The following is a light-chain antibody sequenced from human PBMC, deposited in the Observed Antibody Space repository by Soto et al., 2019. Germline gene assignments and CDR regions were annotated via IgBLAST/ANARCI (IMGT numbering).Light chain of an antibody. CDR1: SSDVGGYNY. CDR2: DVS. V-gene: IGLV2-11*01. J-gene: IGLJ2*01. CDR3: CSYAGNNIRL. Sequence: QSALTQPRSVSGSPGQSVTISCTGTSSDVGGYNYVSWYQQHPGKAPKVMIYDVSKRPSGVPDRFSGSKSGNTASLTVSGLQAEDEADYYCCSYAGNNIRLFGGGTKLTVL.